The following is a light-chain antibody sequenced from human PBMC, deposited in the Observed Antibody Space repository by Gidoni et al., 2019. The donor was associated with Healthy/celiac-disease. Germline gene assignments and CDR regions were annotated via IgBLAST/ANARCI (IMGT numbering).Light chain of an antibody. V-gene: IGLV1-44*01. CDR2: SNN. CDR3: AAWDDSLNGSV. J-gene: IGLJ3*02. Sequence: QSVLTQPPSESGTPGQRVTISCSGSSSNIGSNTVNWYQQLPGTAPKLLIYSNNQRPSGVPARFSGSKSGTSASLAISGLQSEDEADYYCAAWDDSLNGSVFGGGTKLTVL. CDR1: SSNIGSNT.